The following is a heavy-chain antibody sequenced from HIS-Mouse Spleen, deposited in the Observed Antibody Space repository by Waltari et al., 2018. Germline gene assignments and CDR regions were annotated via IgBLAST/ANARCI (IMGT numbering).Heavy chain of an antibody. CDR3: AREYHWYFDL. CDR1: GFPFSSYW. D-gene: IGHD5-18*01. J-gene: IGHJ2*01. V-gene: IGHV3-7*01. CDR2: IKQDGSEK. Sequence: EVQLVESGGGLVQPGGSLRLSCAASGFPFSSYWMRGVRQAPGKGLEWVANIKQDGSEKYYVDSVKGRFTISRDNAKNSLYLQMNSLRAKDTAVYYCAREYHWYFDLWGRGTLVTVSS.